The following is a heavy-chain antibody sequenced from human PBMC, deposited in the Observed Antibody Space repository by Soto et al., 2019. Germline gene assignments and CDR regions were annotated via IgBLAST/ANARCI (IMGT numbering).Heavy chain of an antibody. Sequence: EVQLLESGGGLVQPGGSLRLSCAASGFTFSSYAISWVRQAPGKGLGWVSAVSGSGGTTYYADSVKGRFTISRDNSKNTLYLQMNSLRAEDTAVSYCAKSHGGFDYWGQGTLVTVSS. CDR3: AKSHGGFDY. CDR2: VSGSGGTT. V-gene: IGHV3-23*01. D-gene: IGHD3-10*01. J-gene: IGHJ4*02. CDR1: GFTFSSYA.